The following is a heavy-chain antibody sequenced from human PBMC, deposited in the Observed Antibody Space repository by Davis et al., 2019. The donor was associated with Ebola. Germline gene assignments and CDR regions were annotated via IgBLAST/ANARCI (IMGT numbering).Heavy chain of an antibody. CDR2: IWHDGSNK. D-gene: IGHD6-6*01. CDR3: AKGTYSSSYLDY. Sequence: GESLKISCAASGFTFSSYGMHWVRQAPGKGLEWVAVIWHDGSNKYYADSVKGRFTISRDNSKNTLYLQMNSLRAEDTAVYYCAKGTYSSSYLDYWGQGTLVTVSS. CDR1: GFTFSSYG. J-gene: IGHJ4*02. V-gene: IGHV3-33*06.